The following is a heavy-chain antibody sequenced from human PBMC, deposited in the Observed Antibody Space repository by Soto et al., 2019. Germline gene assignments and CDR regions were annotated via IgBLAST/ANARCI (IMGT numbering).Heavy chain of an antibody. J-gene: IGHJ3*02. CDR3: ARESYYYDSSGFDI. D-gene: IGHD3-22*01. CDR2: ISRSSRTI. V-gene: IGHV3-48*02. CDR1: GFTFSNYI. Sequence: GGSLRLSCAASGFTFSNYIMNWVRQAPGKGLEWVSYISRSSRTIYYADSVKGRFTISRDNAKNSLYLQMNSLRDEDTSVYYCARESYYYDSSGFDIWGQGTMVTVSS.